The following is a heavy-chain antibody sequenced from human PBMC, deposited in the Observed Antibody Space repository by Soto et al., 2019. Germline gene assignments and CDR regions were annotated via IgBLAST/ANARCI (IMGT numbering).Heavy chain of an antibody. CDR3: ARRYGDCFDF. J-gene: IGHJ4*02. V-gene: IGHV4-59*08. CDR2: IYYSGST. D-gene: IGHD4-17*01. Sequence: TSETLSLTCTVSGGSISSYYWSWIRQPPGKGLEWIGYIYYSGSTNYNPSLKSRVTISVDTSKNQFSLKLSSVIAADTAVYYCARRYGDCFDFWGQGTLVTVSS. CDR1: GGSISSYY.